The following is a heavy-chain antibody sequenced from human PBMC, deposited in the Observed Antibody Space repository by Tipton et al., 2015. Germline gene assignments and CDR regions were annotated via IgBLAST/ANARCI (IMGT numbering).Heavy chain of an antibody. CDR3: TRGSGHFWSGYYMYFDL. CDR2: IFYSGST. D-gene: IGHD3-3*02. CDR1: GGSSSGYY. Sequence: GLVKPSETLSLTCAVYGGSSSGYYWSWIRQPPEKGLEWIGFIFYSGSTNYNPSLKSRVTISVDTSKNQFSLTLSSVTAADTAVYYCTRGSGHFWSGYYMYFDLWGRGTLVTVSS. J-gene: IGHJ2*01. V-gene: IGHV4-59*01.